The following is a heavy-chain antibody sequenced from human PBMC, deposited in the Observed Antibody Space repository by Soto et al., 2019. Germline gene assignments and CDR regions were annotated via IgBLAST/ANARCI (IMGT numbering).Heavy chain of an antibody. V-gene: IGHV3-21*01. CDR3: ARGSCGVTEYYFDC. CDR2: ISSSSSYI. CDR1: GFTFSSYS. D-gene: IGHD6-19*01. Sequence: GSLRLSCAASGFTFSSYSMNWVRQAPGKGLEWVSSISSSSSYIYYADSVKGRFTISRDNAKNSLYLQMNSLRAEDTAVYYCARGSCGVTEYYFDCWGQGTLVTVSS. J-gene: IGHJ4*02.